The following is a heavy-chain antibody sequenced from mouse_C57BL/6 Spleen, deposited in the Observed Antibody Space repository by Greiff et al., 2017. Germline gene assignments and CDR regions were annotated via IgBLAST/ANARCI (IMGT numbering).Heavy chain of an antibody. Sequence: EVQLQQSGPVLVKPGASVKMSCKASGYTFTDYYMNWVKQSHGKSLEWIGVINPYNGGTSYNQKFKGKATLTVDKSSSTAYMELNSLTSEDSAVYYCAREPFTTVVPDYWGQGTTLTVSS. CDR1: GYTFTDYY. J-gene: IGHJ2*01. CDR2: INPYNGGT. V-gene: IGHV1-19*01. CDR3: AREPFTTVVPDY. D-gene: IGHD1-1*01.